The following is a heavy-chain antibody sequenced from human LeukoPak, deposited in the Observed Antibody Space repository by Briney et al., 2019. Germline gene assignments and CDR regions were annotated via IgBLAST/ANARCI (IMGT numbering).Heavy chain of an antibody. CDR2: IYYSGST. CDR1: GGSISSDY. J-gene: IGHJ4*02. V-gene: IGHV4-59*01. D-gene: IGHD4-17*01. Sequence: SETLSLTCTVSGGSISSDYWSWIRQPPGKGLEWIGYIYYSGSTNYNPSLKSRVTISVDTSKNQFSLKLSSVTAADTAVYYCARDLRFDYWGQGTLVTVSS. CDR3: ARDLRFDY.